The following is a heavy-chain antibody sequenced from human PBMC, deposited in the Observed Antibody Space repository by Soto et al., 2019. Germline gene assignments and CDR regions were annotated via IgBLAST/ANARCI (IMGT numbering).Heavy chain of an antibody. D-gene: IGHD2-2*01. CDR2: IYYSGST. Sequence: QVQLQESGPGLVKPSETLSLTCTVSGGSVSSGSYYWSWIRQPPGKGLEWIGYIYYSGSTNYNPPLKGRVPISGDTSKNQFSLKLSTVTAADTAVYYCARGGGYCISTSCYSNWFDPWGQGTLVTVSS. J-gene: IGHJ5*02. CDR1: GGSVSSGSYY. CDR3: ARGGGYCISTSCYSNWFDP. V-gene: IGHV4-61*01.